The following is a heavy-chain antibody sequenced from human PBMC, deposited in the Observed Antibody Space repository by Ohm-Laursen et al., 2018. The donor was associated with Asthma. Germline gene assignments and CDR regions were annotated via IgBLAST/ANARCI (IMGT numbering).Heavy chain of an antibody. V-gene: IGHV3-30*03. Sequence: SLRLSCAASGFTFSSYGMHWVRQAPGKGLEWVAVISYDGSNKYYADSVKGRFTISRDNSKNTLYLQMNSLRAEDTAVYYCARDQWLPGRTNWFDPWGQGTLVTVSS. CDR1: GFTFSSYG. D-gene: IGHD3-10*01. J-gene: IGHJ5*02. CDR2: ISYDGSNK. CDR3: ARDQWLPGRTNWFDP.